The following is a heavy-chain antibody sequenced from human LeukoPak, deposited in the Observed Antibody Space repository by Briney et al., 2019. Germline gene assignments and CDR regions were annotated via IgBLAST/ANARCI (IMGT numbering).Heavy chain of an antibody. CDR3: ARDEYVDIVATIPYGMDV. D-gene: IGHD5-12*01. Sequence: GGSLRLSCAASGFTFSSYWMSWVRQAPGKGLEWVANIKQDGSEKYYVDSVEGRFTISRDNAKNSLYLQMNSLRAEDTAVYYCARDEYVDIVATIPYGMDVWGQGTTVTVSS. CDR2: IKQDGSEK. V-gene: IGHV3-7*01. J-gene: IGHJ6*02. CDR1: GFTFSSYW.